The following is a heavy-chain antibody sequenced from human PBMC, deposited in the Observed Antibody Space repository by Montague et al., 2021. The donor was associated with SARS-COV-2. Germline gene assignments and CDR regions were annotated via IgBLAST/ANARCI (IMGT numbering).Heavy chain of an antibody. Sequence: SETLSLTCRVSGDSISTSTWWTWVRQTPGKGLEWIGEILHSGTINYNPSLKSRVSISVDKSNNQFSLRLSSLIAADTAVYYCATLSRRTAAGTRDYFGLDVWGQGTRVVVSS. D-gene: IGHD6-13*01. CDR3: ATLSRRTAAGTRDYFGLDV. CDR2: ILHSGTI. V-gene: IGHV4-4*02. CDR1: GDSISTSTW. J-gene: IGHJ6*02.